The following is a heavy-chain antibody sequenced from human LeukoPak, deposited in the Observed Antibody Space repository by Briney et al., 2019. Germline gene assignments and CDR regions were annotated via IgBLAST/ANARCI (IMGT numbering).Heavy chain of an antibody. J-gene: IGHJ5*02. D-gene: IGHD6-19*01. CDR3: ARWGYRAQWLSLAWFDP. V-gene: IGHV1-8*01. CDR1: GYTFTSYD. Sequence: EASVKVSCKASGYTFTSYDINLVRQATGQGLEWMGWMNPNSGNTGYAQKFQGRVTMTRNTSISTAYMELSSLRSEDTAVYYCARWGYRAQWLSLAWFDPWGQGTLVTVSS. CDR2: MNPNSGNT.